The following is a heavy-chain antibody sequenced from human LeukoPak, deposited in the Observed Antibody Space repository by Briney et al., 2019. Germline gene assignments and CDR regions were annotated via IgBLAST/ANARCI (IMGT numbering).Heavy chain of an antibody. D-gene: IGHD4-17*01. V-gene: IGHV1-18*01. J-gene: IGHJ4*02. CDR1: GYTFTRWN. CDR2: ISTYNGDT. CDR3: VTEPPGAYYFDY. Sequence: GASVNVSCKASGYTFTRWNFSWVRQAPGQGLEWMGWISTYNGDTKYAQKLQGRVTMTRDTSTTTVYMDLNTLRSEDTAVYICVTEPPGAYYFDYWGQGTLVTVSS.